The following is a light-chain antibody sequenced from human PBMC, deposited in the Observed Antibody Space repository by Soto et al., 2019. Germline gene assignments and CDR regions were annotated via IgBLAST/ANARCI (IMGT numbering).Light chain of an antibody. V-gene: IGLV2-14*01. J-gene: IGLJ2*01. CDR2: EVS. CDR1: SSDVGDYNY. CDR3: SSYTSSSTLVV. Sequence: QSALTQPASVSGSPGQSITISCTGTSSDVGDYNYVSWYQQYPGKAPKLMIYEVSNRPSGVSNRFSGSKSGNTASLTISGLQAGDEADYYCSSYTSSSTLVVFGGGTQLTVL.